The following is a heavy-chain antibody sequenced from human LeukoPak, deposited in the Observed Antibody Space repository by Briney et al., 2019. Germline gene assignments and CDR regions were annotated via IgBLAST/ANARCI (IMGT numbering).Heavy chain of an antibody. CDR1: GFTVSRYY. CDR2: FYIDGNT. D-gene: IGHD5-24*01. J-gene: IGHJ4*02. CDR3: ARGDGYNFFDS. Sequence: GGSLRLSCAASGFTVSRYYMSWVRQAPGKGLEWVSVFYIDGNTYYADSVRGRFTISRDNSKNPVYLQMNSLRAEDTALYYCARGDGYNFFDSWGQGTLVTVSS. V-gene: IGHV3-66*01.